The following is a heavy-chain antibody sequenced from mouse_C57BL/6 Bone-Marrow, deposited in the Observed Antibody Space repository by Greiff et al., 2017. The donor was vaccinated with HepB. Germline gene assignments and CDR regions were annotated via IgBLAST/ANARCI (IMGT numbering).Heavy chain of an antibody. V-gene: IGHV5-12*01. CDR2: ISNGGGST. CDR1: GFTFSDYY. D-gene: IGHD2-2*01. J-gene: IGHJ1*03. Sequence: EVKLVESGGGLVQPGGSLKLSCAASGFTFSDYYMYWVRQTPEKRLEWVAYISNGGGSTYYPDTVKGRFTISRDNAKNTLYLQMSRLKSEDTAMYYCARQRLWLRQGYWYFDVWGTGTTVTVSS. CDR3: ARQRLWLRQGYWYFDV.